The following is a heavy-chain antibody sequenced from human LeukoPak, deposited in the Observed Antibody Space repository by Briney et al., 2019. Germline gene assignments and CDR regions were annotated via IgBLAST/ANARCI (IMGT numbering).Heavy chain of an antibody. CDR1: GDSVSSNSAG. CDR2: TYYRSKWYN. J-gene: IGHJ4*02. D-gene: IGHD6-19*01. Sequence: SQTLSLTCAISGDSVSSNSAGWNWIRQSPSRGLEWLGRTYYRSKWYNDYAVAVKSRIAINPDTSKNQFSLQLNSVTPEDTAVYYCARDSSGWYQNLDYWGQGTLVTVSS. CDR3: ARDSSGWYQNLDY. V-gene: IGHV6-1*01.